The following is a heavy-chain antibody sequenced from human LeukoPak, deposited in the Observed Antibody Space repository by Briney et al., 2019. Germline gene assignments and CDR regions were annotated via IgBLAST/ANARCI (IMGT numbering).Heavy chain of an antibody. J-gene: IGHJ5*02. CDR3: ARCMVLSQGWCNWFDP. CDR1: GFDLTTYA. Sequence: GGSRRLSCAASGFDLTTYAMTWVRQAPAKGLEWVSSIIIGGGGTYHGNSVKGRFTISRDNSENTLHLQMNNLRVEDTARYFCARCMVLSQGWCNWFDPWGRGTLVTVSS. CDR2: IIIGGGGT. V-gene: IGHV3-23*01. D-gene: IGHD6-13*01.